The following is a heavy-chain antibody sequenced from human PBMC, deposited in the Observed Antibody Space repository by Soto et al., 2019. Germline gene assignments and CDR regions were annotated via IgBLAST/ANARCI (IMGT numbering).Heavy chain of an antibody. CDR3: ARQVLYCSGNGCPTLFDP. CDR2: IYWDDDK. CDR1: GFSLSTSGVG. D-gene: IGHD2-15*01. J-gene: IGHJ5*02. V-gene: IGHV2-5*02. Sequence: QITLKESGPTLVKPTQTLTLTCTFSGFSLSTSGVGVGWIRQPPGKALEWLALIYWDDDKRYSPSLKNRLSTTKDTAKKQVVVTMTNMDPVNTATYYCARQVLYCSGNGCPTLFDPWGQGTLVTVSA.